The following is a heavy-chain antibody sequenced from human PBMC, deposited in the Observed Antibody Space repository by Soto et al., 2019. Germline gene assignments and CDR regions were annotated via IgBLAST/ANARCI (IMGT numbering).Heavy chain of an antibody. D-gene: IGHD6-13*01. CDR1: GFTFSSYA. CDR2: ISYDGSNK. J-gene: IGHJ6*02. V-gene: IGHV3-30-3*01. Sequence: HPGGSLRLSCAASGFTFSSYAMHWVRQAPGKGLEWVAVISYDGSNKYYADSVKGRFTISRDNSKNTLYLQMNSLRAEDTAVYYCARERVAAAGQYYYYYGMDVWGQGTTVTVSS. CDR3: ARERVAAAGQYYYYYGMDV.